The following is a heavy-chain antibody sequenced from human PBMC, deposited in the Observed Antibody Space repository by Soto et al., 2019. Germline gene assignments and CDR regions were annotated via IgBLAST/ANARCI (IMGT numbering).Heavy chain of an antibody. CDR1: GFTFSSNA. CDR2: ISSSGGST. J-gene: IGHJ4*02. CDR3: AKAQGGSYFDY. Sequence: VGSVRLSCAASGFTFSSNAMSWVRQAPGKGLEWVSGISSSGGSTYYADSVKGRFTISRDNSKNMLYLQMNNLRAEDTAVYYCAKAQGGSYFDYWGQGTLVTVSS. V-gene: IGHV3-23*01. D-gene: IGHD2-15*01.